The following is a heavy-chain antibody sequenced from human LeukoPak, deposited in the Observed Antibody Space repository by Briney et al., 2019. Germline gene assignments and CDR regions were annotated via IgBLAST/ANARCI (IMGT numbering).Heavy chain of an antibody. Sequence: QTGGSLRLSCAASGFTFSSYSMNWVRKAPGKGLEWVSYISSSSSTIYYADSVKGRFTISRDNAKNSLYLQMNSLRAEDTAVYYCASLYYDFWSGHDYWGQGTLVTVSS. V-gene: IGHV3-48*01. CDR1: GFTFSSYS. D-gene: IGHD3-3*01. CDR3: ASLYYDFWSGHDY. J-gene: IGHJ4*02. CDR2: ISSSSSTI.